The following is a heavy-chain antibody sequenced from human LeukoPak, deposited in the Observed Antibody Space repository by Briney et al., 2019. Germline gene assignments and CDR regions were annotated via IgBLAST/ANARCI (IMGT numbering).Heavy chain of an antibody. CDR3: ARTGNLAVAGDY. V-gene: IGHV3-9*01. D-gene: IGHD6-19*01. J-gene: IGHJ4*02. Sequence: GRSLRLSCAASGFTFDDYAMHWVRQAPGKGLEWVSGISWNSGSIGYADSVRGRFTISRDNGKNSLFLQMNSLRAEDTAVYYCARTGNLAVAGDYWGQGTLVTVSS. CDR1: GFTFDDYA. CDR2: ISWNSGSI.